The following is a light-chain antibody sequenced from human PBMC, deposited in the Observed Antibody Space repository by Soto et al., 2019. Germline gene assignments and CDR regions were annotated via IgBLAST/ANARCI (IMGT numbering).Light chain of an antibody. CDR3: EPYNNWPPWT. CDR2: GAS. V-gene: IGKV3-15*01. CDR1: QSVSSN. Sequence: EIVMTQSPVTLSVSPGERATLSCRASQSVSSNLAWYQHKPGQAPRLLIYGASTRATGVPARFSGSGSGTDFTLTISSLQSEDFAVYYCEPYNNWPPWTFGQGTKVEIK. J-gene: IGKJ1*01.